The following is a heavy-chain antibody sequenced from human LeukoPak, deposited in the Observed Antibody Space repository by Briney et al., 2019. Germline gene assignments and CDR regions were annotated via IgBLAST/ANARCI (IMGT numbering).Heavy chain of an antibody. D-gene: IGHD2-2*02. CDR2: ISGSGDRT. Sequence: GGSLRLSCAASGFTFSGYAMSWVRQAPGKGLEWVSAISGSGDRTYYADSVKGRFTISRDNSKNTLYLQMNSLRAEDTAVYYCATDCSSTSCYTDFDYWGQGTLVTVSS. CDR1: GFTFSGYA. J-gene: IGHJ4*02. CDR3: ATDCSSTSCYTDFDY. V-gene: IGHV3-23*01.